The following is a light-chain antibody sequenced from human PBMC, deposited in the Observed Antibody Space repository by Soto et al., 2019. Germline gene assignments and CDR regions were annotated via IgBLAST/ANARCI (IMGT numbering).Light chain of an antibody. CDR1: QSISTN. V-gene: IGKV3-15*01. Sequence: EIVMTQSPATLSVSPGERATLSCRASQSISTNLAWYQQNPGQAPRLLISGASTRATGIPVRFSGRGSATEFTLTISSLQSEDFAVYYCQHYNNWPLTFGGGTKVEVK. CDR2: GAS. J-gene: IGKJ4*01. CDR3: QHYNNWPLT.